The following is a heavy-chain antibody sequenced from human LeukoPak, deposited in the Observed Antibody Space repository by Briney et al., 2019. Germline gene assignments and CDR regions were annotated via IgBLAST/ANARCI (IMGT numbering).Heavy chain of an antibody. CDR2: IYSGGRT. D-gene: IGHD3-3*01. V-gene: IGHV3-53*01. Sequence: GGSLRLSCAASGFTVGNNYMNWVRQAPGKGLEWISLIYSGGRTHYAASVKGRFTISRDNSKNTLYLQMNNVRAEDTAVYYCARGDFCSKSNCYLRPMDVWGKGTTVTVSS. CDR1: GFTVGNNY. CDR3: ARGDFCSKSNCYLRPMDV. J-gene: IGHJ6*03.